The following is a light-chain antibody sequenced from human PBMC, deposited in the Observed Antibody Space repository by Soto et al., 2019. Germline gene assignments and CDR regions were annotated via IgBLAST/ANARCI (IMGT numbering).Light chain of an antibody. CDR1: SSDVGGYKY. CDR3: SSYGGSNIPLYV. CDR2: EVD. J-gene: IGLJ1*01. Sequence: QSALTQPPSASGSPGQSVTISCAGTSSDVGGYKYVSWYQQHPGKAPKLIIYEVDKRPSGVPDRFSGSKSGNTASLTVSGLQAEDEADYYCSSYGGSNIPLYVFGTGTQLTVL. V-gene: IGLV2-8*01.